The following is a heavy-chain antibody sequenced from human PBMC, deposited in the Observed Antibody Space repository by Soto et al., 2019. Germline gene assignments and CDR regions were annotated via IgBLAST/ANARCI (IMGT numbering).Heavy chain of an antibody. D-gene: IGHD5-18*01. CDR2: ISYDGSNK. V-gene: IGHV3-30*18. Sequence: SLRLSCAASGFTFSSYGMHWVRQAPGKGLEWVAVISYDGSNKYYADSVKGRFTISRDNSKNTLYLQMNSLRAEDTAVYYCAKDLGSGYSYGYWGQGTLVTVSS. CDR1: GFTFSSYG. J-gene: IGHJ4*02. CDR3: AKDLGSGYSYGY.